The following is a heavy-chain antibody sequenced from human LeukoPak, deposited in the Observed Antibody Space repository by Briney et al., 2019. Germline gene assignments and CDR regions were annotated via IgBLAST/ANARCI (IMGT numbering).Heavy chain of an antibody. Sequence: GGSLRLSCAASGFTFSSYSMNWVRQAPGKGLEWVSSISSGSIYIYYADSVKGRFTISRDNSKNTLYLQMNSLRAEDTAVYYCARQLVVVVAANRFDYWGQGTLVTVSS. CDR2: ISSGSIYI. V-gene: IGHV3-21*01. D-gene: IGHD2-15*01. CDR1: GFTFSSYS. J-gene: IGHJ4*02. CDR3: ARQLVVVVAANRFDY.